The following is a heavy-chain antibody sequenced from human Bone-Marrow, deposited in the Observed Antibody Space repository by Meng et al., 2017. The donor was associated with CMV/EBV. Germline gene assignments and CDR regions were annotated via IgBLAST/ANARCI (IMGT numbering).Heavy chain of an antibody. V-gene: IGHV4-34*01. CDR1: GGSFSGYY. CDR3: ARKMTTILVFDY. Sequence: SETLSLTCAVYGGSFSGYYWSWIRQPPGKGLEWIGEINHSGSTNYNPSLKSRVTISVDTSKNQFSLKLSSVTAADTAVYYCARKMTTILVFDYWGQGTLVTVSS. D-gene: IGHD5-24*01. CDR2: INHSGST. J-gene: IGHJ4*02.